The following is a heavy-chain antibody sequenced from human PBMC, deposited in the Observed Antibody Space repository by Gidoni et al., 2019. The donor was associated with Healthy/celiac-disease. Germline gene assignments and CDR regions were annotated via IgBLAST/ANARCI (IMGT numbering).Heavy chain of an antibody. CDR1: GFTFRSYG. D-gene: IGHD2-15*01. V-gene: IGHV3-33*01. CDR3: ARDGYGGNPDYYYGMDV. J-gene: IGHJ6*02. Sequence: QLPLVDSGGGVVQPGRSLRLSCAASGFTFRSYGMHWVRQAPGKGLEWLAVIWYDVSNKYYADSVKGRFTISRDKSKNTLYLQMNSLRAEDTAVYYCARDGYGGNPDYYYGMDVWGQGTTVTVSS. CDR2: IWYDVSNK.